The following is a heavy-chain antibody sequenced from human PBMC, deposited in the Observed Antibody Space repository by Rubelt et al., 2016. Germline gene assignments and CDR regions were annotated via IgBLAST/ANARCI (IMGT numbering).Heavy chain of an antibody. Sequence: VSNYYWSYIRQPPGKGLEWIGYISYGGSTNYSPSLKSRVIISLDTSKNQFSLKLTSVTAADTAVYYCARGVGPYYFDYWGQGTLVTVSS. J-gene: IGHJ4*02. D-gene: IGHD2-15*01. CDR3: ARGVGPYYFDY. CDR1: VSNYY. V-gene: IGHV4-59*02. CDR2: ISYGGST.